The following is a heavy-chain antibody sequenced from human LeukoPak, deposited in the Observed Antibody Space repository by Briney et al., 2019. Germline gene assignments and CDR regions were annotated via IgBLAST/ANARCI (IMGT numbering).Heavy chain of an antibody. D-gene: IGHD1-26*01. CDR3: AKEIIWEDYYMDV. CDR1: GFTFSSYG. CDR2: IRYDGSNK. Sequence: GGSLRLSCAASGFTFSSYGMHWVRQAPGKGLEWVAFIRYDGSNKYYADSVKGRFTISRDNSKNTLYLQMNSLRAEDTAVYYCAKEIIWEDYYMDVWGKGTTVTISS. J-gene: IGHJ6*03. V-gene: IGHV3-30*02.